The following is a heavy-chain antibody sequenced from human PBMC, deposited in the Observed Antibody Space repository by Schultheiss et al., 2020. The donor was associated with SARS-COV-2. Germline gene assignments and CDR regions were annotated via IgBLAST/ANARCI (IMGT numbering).Heavy chain of an antibody. Sequence: GGSLRLSCAASGFPFSSYNMNWVRQAPGKGLEWVSSTSGSSSYMYYADSVKGRFTISRDNAKNSLYLQMTSLRAEDTAVYYCARNEYSSSSGPDYWGQGTLVTVSS. CDR2: TSGSSSYM. J-gene: IGHJ4*02. CDR3: ARNEYSSSSGPDY. V-gene: IGHV3-21*01. D-gene: IGHD6-6*01. CDR1: GFPFSSYN.